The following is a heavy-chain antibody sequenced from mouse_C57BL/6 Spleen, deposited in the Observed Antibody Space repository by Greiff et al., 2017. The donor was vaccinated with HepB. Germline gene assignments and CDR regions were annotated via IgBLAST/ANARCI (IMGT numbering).Heavy chain of an antibody. CDR2: IWSGGST. CDR3: ARITAQAAHGYTMDY. V-gene: IGHV2-2*01. CDR1: GFSLTSYG. J-gene: IGHJ4*01. D-gene: IGHD3-2*02. Sequence: QVQLQQSGPGLVQPSQSLSITCTVSGFSLTSYGVHWVRQSPGKGLEWLGVIWSGGSTDYNAAFISRLSISKDNSKSQVFFKMNSLQADDTAIYYCARITAQAAHGYTMDYWGQGTSVTVSS.